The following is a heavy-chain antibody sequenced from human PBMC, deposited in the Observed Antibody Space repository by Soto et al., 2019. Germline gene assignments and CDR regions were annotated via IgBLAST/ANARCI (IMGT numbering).Heavy chain of an antibody. CDR1: AGSISNYH. CDR2: IFYTGKT. Sequence: WETLSLTCSVSAGSISNYHWGWIRQPPGKGLEWIGYIFYTGKTNYNPSLKSRVTISLDTSKNQFSLRLDSVTAADTAVYYCARVLEVAGGFDPWGQGTLVTVSS. V-gene: IGHV4-59*01. D-gene: IGHD2-15*01. CDR3: ARVLEVAGGFDP. J-gene: IGHJ5*02.